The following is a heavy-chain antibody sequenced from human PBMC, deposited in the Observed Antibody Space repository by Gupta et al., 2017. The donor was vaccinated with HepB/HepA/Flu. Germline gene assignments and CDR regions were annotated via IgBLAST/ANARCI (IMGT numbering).Heavy chain of an antibody. D-gene: IGHD7-27*01. Sequence: QITLKESGPTLVEPTQTLTLTCSFSGFSLNTSGVAVGWIRQTPRKALEWLALIYWDDDKRYNPSMTGRLTITKNTSKNQVVLTMTNMDPVDTATYYCTYRRSTWGYGMDVWGQGTAVTVSS. V-gene: IGHV2-5*02. CDR3: TYRRSTWGYGMDV. J-gene: IGHJ6*02. CDR2: IYWDDDK. CDR1: GFSLNTSGVA.